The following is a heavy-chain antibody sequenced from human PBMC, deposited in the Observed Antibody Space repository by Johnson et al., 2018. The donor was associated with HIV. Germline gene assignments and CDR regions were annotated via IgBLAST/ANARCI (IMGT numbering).Heavy chain of an antibody. J-gene: IGHJ3*02. D-gene: IGHD3-22*01. CDR3: TTDGITLIVVSPGAYAI. CDR2: ISYDGSNK. V-gene: IGHV3-30-3*01. Sequence: QVQLVESGGGVVQPGGSPRLSCAASGFTFSNYAMYWVRQAPGKGLEWVAAISYDGSNKYYADSVKDRFTISRENSKNTVYLQMNSLKTEDTAVYYCTTDGITLIVVSPGAYAIWVQGTMVTVSS. CDR1: GFTFSNYA.